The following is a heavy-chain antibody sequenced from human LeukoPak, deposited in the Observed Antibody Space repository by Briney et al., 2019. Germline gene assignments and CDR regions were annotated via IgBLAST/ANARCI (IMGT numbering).Heavy chain of an antibody. D-gene: IGHD5-24*01. CDR2: IRYDGGNK. V-gene: IGHV3-30*02. J-gene: IGHJ4*02. Sequence: GGSLRLSCAASGFTFSSYGMHWVRQAPGKELEWVAFIRYDGGNKYYAESVKGRFTISRDNPKNLLFLQINSLRVEDTAVYYCARETPRRGETRDGYRWGQGTVVTVSS. CDR3: ARETPRRGETRDGYR. CDR1: GFTFSSYG.